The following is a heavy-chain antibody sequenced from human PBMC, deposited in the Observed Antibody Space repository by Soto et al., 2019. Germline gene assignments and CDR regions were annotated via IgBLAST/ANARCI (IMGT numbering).Heavy chain of an antibody. CDR3: AKGGRSAYRYDNFKWFDP. J-gene: IGHJ5*01. V-gene: IGHV3-23*01. Sequence: EVQLLESGGGLVQPGGSLRLSCAASGFTFSSYAMSWVRQAPGKGLEWVSAISGSGGSTYYADSVKGRFTISRDNSTNTLYMQMSSQRAQDTAVYYWAKGGRSAYRYDNFKWFDPWGQGTMLTVPS. CDR2: ISGSGGST. CDR1: GFTFSSYA. D-gene: IGHD5-18*01.